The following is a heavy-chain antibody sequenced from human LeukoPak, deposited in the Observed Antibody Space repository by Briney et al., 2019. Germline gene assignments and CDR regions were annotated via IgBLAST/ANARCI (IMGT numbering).Heavy chain of an antibody. CDR2: ISSSGSTI. Sequence: PGGSLRLSCAASGFTFSDYYMSWIRQAPGEGLEWVSYISSSGSTIYYADSVKGRFTISRDNAKNSLYLQMNSLRAEDTAVYYCARTYYDFWSGYPTNMDVWGKGTTVTVSS. J-gene: IGHJ6*03. CDR1: GFTFSDYY. D-gene: IGHD3-3*01. V-gene: IGHV3-11*04. CDR3: ARTYYDFWSGYPTNMDV.